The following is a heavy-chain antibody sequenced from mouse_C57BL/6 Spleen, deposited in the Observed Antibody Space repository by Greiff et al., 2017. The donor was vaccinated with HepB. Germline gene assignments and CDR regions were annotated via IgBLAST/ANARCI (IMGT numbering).Heavy chain of an antibody. J-gene: IGHJ3*01. CDR1: GYSITSGYY. V-gene: IGHV3-6*01. CDR3: ARGFGSSAWFAY. D-gene: IGHD1-1*01. CDR2: ISYDGSN. Sequence: ESGPGLVKPSQSLSLTCSVTGYSITSGYYWNWIRQFPGNKLEWMGYISYDGSNNYNPSLKNRISITRDTSKNQFFLKLNSVTTEDTATYDCARGFGSSAWFAYWGQGTLVTVSA.